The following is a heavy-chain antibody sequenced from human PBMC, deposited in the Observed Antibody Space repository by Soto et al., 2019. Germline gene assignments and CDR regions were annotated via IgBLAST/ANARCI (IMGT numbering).Heavy chain of an antibody. CDR3: ARDQLDLEGFDY. CDR2: ISGSGGST. Sequence: PGGSLRLSCAASGFTFSSYAMSWVRQAPGKGLEWVSDISGSGGSTYYADSVKGRFTISRDNSKNRLYLQMNSLRAEDTAVYYCARDQLDLEGFDYCGIGALVTVSS. CDR1: GFTFSSYA. V-gene: IGHV3-23*01. D-gene: IGHD1-7*01. J-gene: IGHJ4*01.